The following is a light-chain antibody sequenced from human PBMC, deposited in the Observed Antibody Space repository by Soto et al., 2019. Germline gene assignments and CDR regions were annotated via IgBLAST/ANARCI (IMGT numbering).Light chain of an antibody. CDR1: KLGDKY. CDR2: QDD. J-gene: IGLJ2*01. CDR3: QAWDSNTVV. V-gene: IGLV3-1*01. Sequence: SYELSQPPSVSVSPGQTASITCSGDKLGDKYPCWYQQKPGQSPVLLIYQDDKRPSGIPDRFSGSNSGNTATLTISGTQAMDEADYYCQAWDSNTVVFGGGTKLTVL.